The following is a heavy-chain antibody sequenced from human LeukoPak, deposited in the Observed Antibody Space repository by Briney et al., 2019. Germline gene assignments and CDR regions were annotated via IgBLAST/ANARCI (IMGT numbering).Heavy chain of an antibody. CDR3: AKDYHRGIYYWA. J-gene: IGHJ5*02. D-gene: IGHD3-10*01. Sequence: GGSLRLSCAASGFTFSSYDMNWVRQAPGKGLEWVSAVSYSGSSKYYADSVKGRFTISRDNSKNTLYLQMNSLRAEDTAVYYCAKDYHRGIYYWAWGRRILVTVAS. V-gene: IGHV3-23*01. CDR2: VSYSGSSK. CDR1: GFTFSSYD.